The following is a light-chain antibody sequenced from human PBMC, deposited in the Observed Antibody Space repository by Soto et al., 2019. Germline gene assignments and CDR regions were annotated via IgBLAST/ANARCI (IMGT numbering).Light chain of an antibody. V-gene: IGLV2-14*01. CDR3: SSYTSSSTLV. J-gene: IGLJ1*01. Sequence: QSALTQPASVYGSPGQSITISCTGTSSDVGGYNYVSWYQQHPGKAPKLMIYEVSNRPSGVSNRFSGSKSGTTASLTISGLQAEDEADYYCSSYTSSSTLVFGTGTKLTVL. CDR1: SSDVGGYNY. CDR2: EVS.